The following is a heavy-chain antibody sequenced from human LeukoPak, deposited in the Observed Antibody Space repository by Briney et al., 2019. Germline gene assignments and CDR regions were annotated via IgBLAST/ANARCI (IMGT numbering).Heavy chain of an antibody. V-gene: IGHV4-59*01. CDR3: ARGPYCTYGVCWSWFDP. Sequence: SETLSLTCTVSGPSISSNYWSCIRQPPGKGLEWIGYTYYSGSTNYNPSLKSRVNISVDTSKNQFSLKLSSVTAADTAVYYCARGPYCTYGVCWSWFDPWGRGTLVTVSS. J-gene: IGHJ5*02. CDR1: GPSISSNY. CDR2: TYYSGST. D-gene: IGHD2-8*01.